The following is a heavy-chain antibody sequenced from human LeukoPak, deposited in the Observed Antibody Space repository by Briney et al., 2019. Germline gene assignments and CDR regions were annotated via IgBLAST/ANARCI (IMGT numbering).Heavy chain of an antibody. J-gene: IGHJ4*02. V-gene: IGHV3-30-3*01. CDR3: ARDSDISGWGPYYFDS. CDR2: ISFDGSNI. Sequence: PGGSLRLSCAASGFTFSSYAMHWVRQAPGKGLEWMAVISFDGSNIYYADSVKGRFTISRDNSKSTLYLQIITLRAEDTAVYYCARDSDISGWGPYYFDSWGQGTLVTVSS. CDR1: GFTFSSYA. D-gene: IGHD6-19*01.